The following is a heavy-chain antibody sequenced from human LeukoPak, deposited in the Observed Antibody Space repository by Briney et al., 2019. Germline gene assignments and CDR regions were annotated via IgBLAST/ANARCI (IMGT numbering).Heavy chain of an antibody. CDR3: ARYCGGDCYGMDV. Sequence: GGSLRLSCTASGFTFSSYWMSWVRQAPGKGLEWVANIKQDGSEKDYVDSVKGRFTISRDNPKNSLYLQMNSLRAEDTAVYYCARYCGGDCYGMDVWGLGTTVTVSS. CDR2: IKQDGSEK. CDR1: GFTFSSYW. J-gene: IGHJ6*02. D-gene: IGHD2-21*02. V-gene: IGHV3-7*01.